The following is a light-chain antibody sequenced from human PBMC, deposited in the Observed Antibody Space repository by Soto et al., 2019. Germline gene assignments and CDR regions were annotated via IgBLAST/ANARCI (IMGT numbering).Light chain of an antibody. Sequence: QSVLTQPPSVSAAPGQKVTITCSGASTNIGKNDLAWYQQLPARAPKLLIFDTDQRPSGSPDRFSGSKSGTSAALDITGLQTGDEADYYCETWDTRLSAVVFGGGTKLTVL. CDR1: STNIGKND. V-gene: IGLV1-51*01. CDR2: DTD. CDR3: ETWDTRLSAVV. J-gene: IGLJ2*01.